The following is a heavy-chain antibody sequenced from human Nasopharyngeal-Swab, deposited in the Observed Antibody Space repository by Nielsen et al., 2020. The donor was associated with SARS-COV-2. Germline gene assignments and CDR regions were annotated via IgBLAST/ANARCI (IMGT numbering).Heavy chain of an antibody. J-gene: IGHJ5*02. Sequence: VRQMPGKGLEWIGSIYYSGSTYYNPSLKSRVTISVDTSKNQFSLKVTSVAAADTAVYYCAGVARSSWYVLDNWFDPWGHGTLVTVSS. D-gene: IGHD6-13*01. CDR2: IYYSGST. V-gene: IGHV4-39*01. CDR3: AGVARSSWYVLDNWFDP.